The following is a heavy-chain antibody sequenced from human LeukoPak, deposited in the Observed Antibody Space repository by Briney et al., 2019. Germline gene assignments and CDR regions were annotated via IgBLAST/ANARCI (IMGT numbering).Heavy chain of an antibody. CDR2: IYYSGST. Sequence: SETLSLTCTVSGGSISSYYWSWIRQPPGKGLEWIGYIYYSGSTNYNPSLKSRVPISVDTSKNQFSLKLSSVTAADTAVYYCAREHFDILTGYYTRSYFDYWGQGTLVTVSS. D-gene: IGHD3-9*01. V-gene: IGHV4-59*01. CDR1: GGSISSYY. CDR3: AREHFDILTGYYTRSYFDY. J-gene: IGHJ4*02.